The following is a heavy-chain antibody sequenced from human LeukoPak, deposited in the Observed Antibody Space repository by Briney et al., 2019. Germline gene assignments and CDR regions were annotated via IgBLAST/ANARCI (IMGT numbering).Heavy chain of an antibody. CDR3: ASGKLTNYYGSGGVEGDFDY. V-gene: IGHV1-8*01. CDR1: GYTFTSYD. CDR2: MNPNSGNT. Sequence: ASVKVSCKASGYTFTSYDINWVRQATGQGLEWMGWMNPNSGNTGYAQKFQGRVTMTRNTSISTAYMELSSLRSEDTAVYYCASGKLTNYYGSGGVEGDFDYWGQGTLVTVSS. D-gene: IGHD3-10*01. J-gene: IGHJ4*02.